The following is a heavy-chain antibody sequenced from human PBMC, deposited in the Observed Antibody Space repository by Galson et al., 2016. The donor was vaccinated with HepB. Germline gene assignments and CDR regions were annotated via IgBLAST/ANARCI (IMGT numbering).Heavy chain of an antibody. CDR3: ARGPWNYDDNCGMDL. V-gene: IGHV1-18*01. D-gene: IGHD1-7*01. CDR1: GYTFVNTG. Sequence: SVKVSCKASGYTFVNTGLNWVRQAPGQGLEWLGWISNHNGNTRYSQKLQGRLTLTTDTSTSTAYMELRSLRSNDTAVYYCARGPWNYDDNCGMDLWGHGTVVTVSS. J-gene: IGHJ6*02. CDR2: ISNHNGNT.